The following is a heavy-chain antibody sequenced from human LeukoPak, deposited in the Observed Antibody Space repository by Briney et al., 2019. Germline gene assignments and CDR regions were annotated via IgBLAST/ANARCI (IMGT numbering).Heavy chain of an antibody. J-gene: IGHJ6*02. CDR3: ARVLWNFWSGYYYGMDV. V-gene: IGHV1-18*01. D-gene: IGHD3-3*01. CDR2: ISACNGNT. Sequence: ASVKVSCKASGYTFTSYGISWVRQAPGQGLEWMGWISACNGNTNYAQKLQGRVTMTTDTSTSTAYMELRSLRSDDTAVYYCARVLWNFWSGYYYGMDVWGQGTTVTVSS. CDR1: GYTFTSYG.